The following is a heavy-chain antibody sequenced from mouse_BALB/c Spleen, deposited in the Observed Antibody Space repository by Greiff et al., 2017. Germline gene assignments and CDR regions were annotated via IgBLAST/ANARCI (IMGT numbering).Heavy chain of an antibody. CDR2: IYPGSGST. CDR3: TRSGFDGYYLYYYAMDY. CDR1: GYTFTSYW. D-gene: IGHD2-3*01. J-gene: IGHJ4*01. V-gene: IGHV1S22*01. Sequence: LKQPGSELVRPGASVKLSCKASGYTFTSYWMHWVKQRPGQGLEWIGNIYPGSGSTNYDEKFKSKATLTVDTSSSTAYMQLSSLTSEDSAVYYCTRSGFDGYYLYYYAMDYWGQGTSVTVSS.